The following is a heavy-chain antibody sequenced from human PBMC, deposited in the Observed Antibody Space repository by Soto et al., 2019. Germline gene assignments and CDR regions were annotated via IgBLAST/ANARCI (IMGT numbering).Heavy chain of an antibody. Sequence: SETPSPPCTFSCGSLSRGGFFWGWIRPPPGKGLEWIGYIYYSGSTYYNPSLKSRVTISVDTSKNQFSLKLSSVTAADTAVYYCARYSGSSDFDYWGQGTLVTVSS. CDR3: ARYSGSSDFDY. D-gene: IGHD1-26*01. CDR1: CGSLSRGGFF. CDR2: IYYSGST. J-gene: IGHJ4*02. V-gene: IGHV4-31*03.